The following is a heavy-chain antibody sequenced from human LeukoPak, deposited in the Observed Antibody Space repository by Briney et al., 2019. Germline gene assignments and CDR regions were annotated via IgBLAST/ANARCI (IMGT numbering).Heavy chain of an antibody. D-gene: IGHD1-26*01. J-gene: IGHJ4*02. CDR2: ISGSGGST. CDR1: GFTFSSYG. Sequence: GGSLRLSCAASGFTFSSYGMSWVRQAPGKGLEWVSAISGSGGSTYYADSVKGRFTISRDNSKNTLYLQMNSLRAEDTAVYYCAKLGKYSGSYPPVGYYFDYWGQGTLVTVSS. CDR3: AKLGKYSGSYPPVGYYFDY. V-gene: IGHV3-23*01.